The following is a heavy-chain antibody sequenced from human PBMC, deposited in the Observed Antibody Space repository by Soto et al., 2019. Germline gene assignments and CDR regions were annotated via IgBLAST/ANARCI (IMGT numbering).Heavy chain of an antibody. CDR3: AKDLPWQTTYAFDI. Sequence: PGGSLRLSCAACGFTFSSYGMHWVRQAPGKGLEWVAVISYDGSNKYYADSVKGRFTISRDNSKNTLYLQMNSLRAEDTAVYYCAKDLPWQTTYAFDIWGQGTMVTVSS. J-gene: IGHJ3*02. CDR2: ISYDGSNK. V-gene: IGHV3-30*18. D-gene: IGHD1-7*01. CDR1: GFTFSSYG.